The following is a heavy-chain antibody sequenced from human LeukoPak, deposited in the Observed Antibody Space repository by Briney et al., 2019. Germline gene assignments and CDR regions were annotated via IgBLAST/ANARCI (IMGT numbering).Heavy chain of an antibody. Sequence: PSETLSLTRAVYGGSFSGYYWSWIRQPPGKGLEWIGEINHSGSTNYNPSLKSRVTISVDKSKNQFSLKLSSVTAADTAVYYCARDPFKYSSSSGQDYWGQGTLVTVSS. J-gene: IGHJ4*02. CDR1: GGSFSGYY. CDR3: ARDPFKYSSSSGQDY. D-gene: IGHD6-6*01. CDR2: INHSGST. V-gene: IGHV4-34*01.